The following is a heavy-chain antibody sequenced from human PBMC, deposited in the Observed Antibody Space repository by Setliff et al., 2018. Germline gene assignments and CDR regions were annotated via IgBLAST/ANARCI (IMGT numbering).Heavy chain of an antibody. CDR2: ISGDGNTV. Sequence: PGGSLRLSCAASGFRFSDLYMSWVRQVPGKGLEWLSKISGDGNTVYYADSVRGRFTVSRDISMNTLYLQMNTLKVDDTAVYYCASEAPERPGVALDFWGPGTMVTVSS. CDR3: ASEAPERPGVALDF. V-gene: IGHV3-11*01. CDR1: GFRFSDLY. J-gene: IGHJ3*01.